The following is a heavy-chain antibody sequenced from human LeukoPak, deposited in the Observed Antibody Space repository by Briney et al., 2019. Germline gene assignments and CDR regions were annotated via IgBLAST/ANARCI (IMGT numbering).Heavy chain of an antibody. CDR2: ISGSGGST. CDR3: ARAGRADGDYHYFDY. Sequence: GGSLRLSCAASGFTFSSYAMSWVRQAPGKRLEWVSAISGSGGSTYYADSVKGRFTISRDNSKNTLYLQMNSLRAEDTAVYYCARAGRADGDYHYFDYWGQGTLVTVSS. V-gene: IGHV3-23*01. CDR1: GFTFSSYA. J-gene: IGHJ4*02. D-gene: IGHD4-17*01.